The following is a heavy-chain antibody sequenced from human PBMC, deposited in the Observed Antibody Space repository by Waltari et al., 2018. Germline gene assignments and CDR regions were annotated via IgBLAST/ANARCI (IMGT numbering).Heavy chain of an antibody. CDR3: ARRGDLFDY. V-gene: IGHV4-59*11. D-gene: IGHD4-17*01. CDR2: IYYSGST. Sequence: QVQLQESGPGLVKPSETLSLTCTVPGGSISSHYWSWIRQPPGKGLEWIGYIYYSGSTNYNPSLKSRVTISVDTSKNQFSLKLSSVTAADTAVYYCARRGDLFDYWGQGTLVTVSS. J-gene: IGHJ4*02. CDR1: GGSISSHY.